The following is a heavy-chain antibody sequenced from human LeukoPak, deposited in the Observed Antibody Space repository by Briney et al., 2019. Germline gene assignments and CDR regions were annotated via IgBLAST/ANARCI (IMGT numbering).Heavy chain of an antibody. CDR2: IRSKAYGGTT. D-gene: IGHD6-19*01. CDR3: TRDNSGWYLGGWFDP. V-gene: IGHV3-49*04. J-gene: IGHJ5*02. Sequence: PGGSLRLSCAASGFTFSTYSMTWVRQAPGKGLEWVGFIRSKAYGGTTEYAASVKGRFTISRDDSKSIAYLQMNSLKTEDTAVYYCTRDNSGWYLGGWFDPWGQGTLVTVSS. CDR1: GFTFSTYS.